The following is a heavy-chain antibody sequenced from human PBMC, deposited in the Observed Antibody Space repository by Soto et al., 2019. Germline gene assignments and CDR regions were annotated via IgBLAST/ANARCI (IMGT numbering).Heavy chain of an antibody. V-gene: IGHV1-3*01. D-gene: IGHD1-20*01. CDR1: GYTFTNYA. J-gene: IGHJ6*02. Sequence: ASVKVSCKASGYTFTNYAMHWVRQAPGQRLEWMGWINAGNGNTKYSQKFQGRVTITRDTSTSTVYMELSSLRSEDTAVYYCAREHNGNHKGYYYYGMDVWGQGTTVPVAS. CDR2: INAGNGNT. CDR3: AREHNGNHKGYYYYGMDV.